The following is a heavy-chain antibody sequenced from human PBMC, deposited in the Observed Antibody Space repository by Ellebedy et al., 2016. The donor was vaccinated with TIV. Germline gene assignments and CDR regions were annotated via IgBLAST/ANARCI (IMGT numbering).Heavy chain of an antibody. CDR3: ARCPGDTAMVTCYFDY. J-gene: IGHJ4*02. D-gene: IGHD5-18*01. CDR2: INHSGST. V-gene: IGHV4-34*01. Sequence: MPSETLSLTCAVYGGSFSGYYWSWIRQPPGKGLEWIGEINHSGSTNYNPSLKRRVTVPVDTSNNQFSLKLSSVNAADTAVYYCARCPGDTAMVTCYFDYWGQGTLVTVSS. CDR1: GGSFSGYY.